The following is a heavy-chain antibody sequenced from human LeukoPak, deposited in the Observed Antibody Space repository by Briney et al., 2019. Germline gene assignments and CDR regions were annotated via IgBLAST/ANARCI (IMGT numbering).Heavy chain of an antibody. CDR2: IVYSGNT. J-gene: IGHJ3*01. CDR3: AVAGVRHYDSSGLYDFDF. V-gene: IGHV4-39*01. D-gene: IGHD3-22*01. CDR1: GGSVSSSNYF. Sequence: PSETLSLTCTVSGGSVSSSNYFWGWIRQPPGKGLEWLGTIVYSGNTHYYPSLKSRVSLSVDTSKNLFFLKLNSVPAADTAVIYCAVAGVRHYDSSGLYDFDFWGQGTMVTVSS.